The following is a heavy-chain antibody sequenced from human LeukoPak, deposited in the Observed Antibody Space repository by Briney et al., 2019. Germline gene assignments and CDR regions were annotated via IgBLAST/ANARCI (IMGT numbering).Heavy chain of an antibody. CDR3: ARDGYSSSWFDP. CDR1: GGTFSSYA. J-gene: IGHJ5*02. V-gene: IGHV1-69*13. D-gene: IGHD6-13*01. CDR2: IIPIFGTA. Sequence: SVKVSCKASGGTFSSYATSWVRQAPGQGLEWMGGIIPIFGTANYAQKFQGRVTITADESTSTAYMELSSLRSEDTAVYYCARDGYSSSWFDPWGQGTLVTVSS.